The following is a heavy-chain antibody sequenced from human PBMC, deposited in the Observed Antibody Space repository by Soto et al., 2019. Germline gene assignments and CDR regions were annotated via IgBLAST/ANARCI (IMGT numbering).Heavy chain of an antibody. D-gene: IGHD2-15*01. Sequence: EVQLVESGGGLVQPGGSLRLSCVGTGFIFSDHHVDWVRQAPGKGLEWVGRSRDKRNSYTTEYAASVKGRFTISRDDSKNSRYLKGKSLESEERGVYYCGRGGGWIGGADAFDIWGQGTMVTVSS. J-gene: IGHJ3*02. CDR3: GRGGGWIGGADAFDI. CDR1: GFIFSDHH. CDR2: SRDKRNSYTT. V-gene: IGHV3-72*01.